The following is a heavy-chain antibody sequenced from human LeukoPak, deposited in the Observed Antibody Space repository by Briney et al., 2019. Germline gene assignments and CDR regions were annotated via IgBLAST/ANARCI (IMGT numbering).Heavy chain of an antibody. D-gene: IGHD3-22*01. Sequence: RASVKVSYKASGGTFSSYAISWVRQAPGQGLEWMGGIIPIFGTANYAQKFQGRVTITTDESTSTAYMELSSLRSEDTAVYYCARGVDHYDSSGYLDYWGQGTLVTVSS. CDR1: GGTFSSYA. CDR2: IIPIFGTA. J-gene: IGHJ4*02. V-gene: IGHV1-69*05. CDR3: ARGVDHYDSSGYLDY.